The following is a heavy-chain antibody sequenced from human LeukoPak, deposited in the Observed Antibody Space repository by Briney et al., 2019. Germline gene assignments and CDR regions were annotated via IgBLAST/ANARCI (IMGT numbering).Heavy chain of an antibody. V-gene: IGHV3-74*03. J-gene: IGHJ4*02. Sequence: PVGSLRLSCAASGFTFSGHWMHWVRQVPGKGLMGVSRINIDGSDTTYADSVKGRFTISRDNAKNPLYLQMNSLTAEDTAVYYCTRSGYMNGYDYWGQGTLVTVSS. D-gene: IGHD5-24*01. CDR1: GFTFSGHW. CDR2: INIDGSDT. CDR3: TRSGYMNGYDY.